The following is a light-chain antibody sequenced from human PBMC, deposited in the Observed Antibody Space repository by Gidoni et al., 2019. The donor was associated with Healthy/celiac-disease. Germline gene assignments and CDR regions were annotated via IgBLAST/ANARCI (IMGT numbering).Light chain of an antibody. J-gene: IGKJ1*01. Sequence: EIVLTQSPGTLSLSPGERATLSCRASQSVSSSYLAWYKQKPGQAPRLLIYGASSRATGIPDRFSGSGSGTDFTLTISRLEPEDFAVYYCQQYGSSPPRTFXQXTKVEIK. V-gene: IGKV3-20*01. CDR3: QQYGSSPPRT. CDR2: GAS. CDR1: QSVSSSY.